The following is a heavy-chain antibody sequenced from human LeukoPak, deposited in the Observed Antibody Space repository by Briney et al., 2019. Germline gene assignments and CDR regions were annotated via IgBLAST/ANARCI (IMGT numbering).Heavy chain of an antibody. CDR2: IIPIFGTA. CDR1: GGTFSSYA. J-gene: IGHJ4*02. D-gene: IGHD6-19*01. V-gene: IGHV1-69*06. CDR3: ARGHPGSGWYHY. Sequence: SVKVSCKASGGTFSSYAISWVRQAPGQGLEWMGGIIPIFGTANYAQKFQGRVTITADKSTSTAYMELSSLRSEDTAVYYCARGHPGSGWYHYWGQGTLVPVSS.